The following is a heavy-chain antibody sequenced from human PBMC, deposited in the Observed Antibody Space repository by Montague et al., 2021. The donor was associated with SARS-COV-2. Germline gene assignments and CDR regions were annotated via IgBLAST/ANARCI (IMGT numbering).Heavy chain of an antibody. CDR2: IFHSGTI. CDR3: ATLSRRTAAGTRDYFGLDV. CDR1: GDSISTSTW. D-gene: IGHD6-13*01. Sequence: SETLSLTCRVSGDSISTSTWWTWVRQTPGKGLEWIGEIFHSGTINYNPSLKSRVSISVDKSNNQFSLGLSSLIAAGTAVYYCATLSRRTAAGTRDYFGLDVWGQGTTVVVSS. V-gene: IGHV4-4*02. J-gene: IGHJ6*02.